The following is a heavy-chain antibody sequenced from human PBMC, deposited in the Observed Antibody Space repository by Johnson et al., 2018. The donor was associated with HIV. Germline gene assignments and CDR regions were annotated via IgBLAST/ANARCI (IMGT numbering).Heavy chain of an antibody. CDR1: GFTFSSYG. D-gene: IGHD6-6*01. CDR2: IWYDGSNK. V-gene: IGHV3-33*06. J-gene: IGHJ3*02. Sequence: QVQLVESGGGVVQPGRSLRLSCAASGFTFSSYGMHWVRQAPGKGLEWVAVIWYDGSNKYYADSVQGRFTISRDNSKNTLYLQMNSLRAEDTAVYYCAKAVAARPQGNDGAFDIWGQGTMVTVSS. CDR3: AKAVAARPQGNDGAFDI.